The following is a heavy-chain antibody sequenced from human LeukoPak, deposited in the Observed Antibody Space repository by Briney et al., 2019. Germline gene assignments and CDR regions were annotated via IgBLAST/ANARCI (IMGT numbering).Heavy chain of an antibody. CDR3: ARDSPPVSFDY. Sequence: GGSLRLSCAASGFTFSSYAMSWVRQAPGKGLEWVSVIYSGGSTYYADSVKGRFTISRDNSKNTLYLQMNSLRAEDTAVYYCARDSPPVSFDYWGQGTLVTVSS. CDR1: GFTFSSYA. V-gene: IGHV3-66*01. J-gene: IGHJ4*02. CDR2: IYSGGST.